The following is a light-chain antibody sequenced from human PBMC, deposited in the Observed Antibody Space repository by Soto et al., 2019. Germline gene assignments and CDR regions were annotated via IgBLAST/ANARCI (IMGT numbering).Light chain of an antibody. V-gene: IGLV1-44*01. CDR1: SSNIGRHT. CDR2: SNT. CDR3: AAWEDSLDGVV. J-gene: IGLJ2*01. Sequence: QSVLTQPPSASGTPGQTIAISCSGGSSNIGRHTVNWYQQLPGTAPRLLIYSNTQRPSGVPDRFSGSKSGTSASLAITGLQSEDEGDYYCAAWEDSLDGVVFGGGTKLTVL.